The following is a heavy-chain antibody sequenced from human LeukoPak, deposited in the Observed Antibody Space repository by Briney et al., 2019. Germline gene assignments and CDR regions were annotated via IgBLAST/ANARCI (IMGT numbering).Heavy chain of an antibody. D-gene: IGHD3-22*01. V-gene: IGHV4-39*07. Sequence: WVRQAPGKGLEWIGSIYYSGSTYYNPSLKSRVTISVDTSKNQFSLKLSSVTAADTAVYYCAQRRSYDSSGYYYYYYGMDVWGQGTTVTVSS. CDR2: IYYSGST. J-gene: IGHJ6*02. CDR3: AQRRSYDSSGYYYYYYGMDV.